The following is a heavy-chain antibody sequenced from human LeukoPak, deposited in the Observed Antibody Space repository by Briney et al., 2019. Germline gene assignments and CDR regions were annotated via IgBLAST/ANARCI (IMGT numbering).Heavy chain of an antibody. Sequence: GGALRLSCAASGVTFSSYGMHWVRQAPGKGLEWVALISSDGNDKLYGDSVKGRFTISRDDSKSRLYLQMNSLRAEDTAVYCTTKVIRGNSGDDYDDWGQGTLVTVSS. CDR1: GVTFSSYG. D-gene: IGHD5-12*01. CDR3: TKVIRGNSGDDYDD. J-gene: IGHJ4*02. CDR2: ISSDGNDK. V-gene: IGHV3-30*03.